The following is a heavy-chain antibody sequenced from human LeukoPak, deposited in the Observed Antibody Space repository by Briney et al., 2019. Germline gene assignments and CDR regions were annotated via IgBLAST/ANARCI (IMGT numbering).Heavy chain of an antibody. V-gene: IGHV1-46*01. Sequence: GASVKVSCKASGFTFTSYYMHWVRQAPGQGLEWMGIINPSGSYTSYAQKFQGRVTMTRDTSTSTVYMELSSLRSEDTAVYYCARDEYYDSSGYYYGWFDPWGQGTLVTVSS. CDR3: ARDEYYDSSGYYYGWFDP. CDR1: GFTFTSYY. J-gene: IGHJ5*02. CDR2: INPSGSYT. D-gene: IGHD3-22*01.